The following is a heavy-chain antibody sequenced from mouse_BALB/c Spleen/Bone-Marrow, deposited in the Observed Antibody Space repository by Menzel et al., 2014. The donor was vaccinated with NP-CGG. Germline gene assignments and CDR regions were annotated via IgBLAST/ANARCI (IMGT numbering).Heavy chain of an antibody. CDR3: ARRDGYR. V-gene: IGHV1-4*02. Sequence: VKVVESAAELARPGASVEMSCKASGYTFTSYTMHWVKQRPGQGLEWIGYINPSSGYTEYNQKFKDKTALTADKSSSTAYMQLSSLTSEDSAVYYCARRDGYRWGQGTTLTVSS. D-gene: IGHD2-3*01. J-gene: IGHJ2*01. CDR2: INPSSGYT. CDR1: GYTFTSYT.